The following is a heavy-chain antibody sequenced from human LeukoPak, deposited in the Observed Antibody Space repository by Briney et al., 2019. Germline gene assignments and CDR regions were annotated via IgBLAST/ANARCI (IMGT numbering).Heavy chain of an antibody. Sequence: PGGSLRLSCAASGFTFSSYWMSWVRQAPGKGLEWVANIKQDGSEKYYVDSVKGRFTISRDNAKNSLYLQMNSLRAEDTAVYYCAREGSWGTVADPYYYGMDVWGKGTTVTVSS. D-gene: IGHD6-19*01. J-gene: IGHJ6*04. CDR2: IKQDGSEK. CDR3: AREGSWGTVADPYYYGMDV. CDR1: GFTFSSYW. V-gene: IGHV3-7*03.